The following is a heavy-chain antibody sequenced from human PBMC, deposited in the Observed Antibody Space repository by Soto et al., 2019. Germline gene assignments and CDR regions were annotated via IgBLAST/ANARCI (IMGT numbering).Heavy chain of an antibody. CDR1: GFTFSSYA. Sequence: EVQLLESGGGLVQPGGSLRLSCAASGFTFSSYAMSWVRQAPGKGLEWVSAISGSGGSTYYADSVKGRFTISSDNSKNTLYLQMNSLRAEDTAVYYCAKDPMYVFWSDWFDPWGQGTLVTVSS. CDR2: ISGSGGST. J-gene: IGHJ5*02. CDR3: AKDPMYVFWSDWFDP. V-gene: IGHV3-23*01. D-gene: IGHD3-3*01.